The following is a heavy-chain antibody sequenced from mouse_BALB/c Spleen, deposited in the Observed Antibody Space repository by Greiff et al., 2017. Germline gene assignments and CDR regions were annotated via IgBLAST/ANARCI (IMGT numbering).Heavy chain of an antibody. J-gene: IGHJ3*01. CDR3: ARGAGYDGAWFAY. CDR1: GFTFSSFG. D-gene: IGHD2-2*01. Sequence: DVKLVESGGGLVQPGGSRKLSCAASGFTFSSFGMHWVRQAPEKGLEWVAYISSGSSTIYYADTVKGRFTISRDNPKNTLFLQMTSLRSEDTAMYYCARGAGYDGAWFAYWGQGTLVTVSA. V-gene: IGHV5-17*02. CDR2: ISSGSSTI.